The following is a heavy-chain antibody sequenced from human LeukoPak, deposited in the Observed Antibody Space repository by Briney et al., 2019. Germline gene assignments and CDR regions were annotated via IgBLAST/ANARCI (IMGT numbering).Heavy chain of an antibody. Sequence: GGSLRLSCAASGFTFSSYWMSWVRQAPGKGLEWVANIKQDGSEKYYVDSVKGRFTISRDNAKNSLYLQMNSLRAEDTAVYYCARGFIAAAFLFDYWGQGALVTVSS. CDR2: IKQDGSEK. D-gene: IGHD6-13*01. CDR3: ARGFIAAAFLFDY. J-gene: IGHJ4*02. V-gene: IGHV3-7*04. CDR1: GFTFSSYW.